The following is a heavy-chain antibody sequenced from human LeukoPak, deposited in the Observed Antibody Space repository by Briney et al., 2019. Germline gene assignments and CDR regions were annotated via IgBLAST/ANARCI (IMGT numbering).Heavy chain of an antibody. CDR2: INPNSGGT. D-gene: IGHD2-2*01. CDR3: MVVVAAKIAY. J-gene: IGHJ4*02. V-gene: IGHV1-2*02. CDR1: GYTFTDYH. Sequence: ASVKVSCKASGYTFTDYHIHWVRQAPGQGLEWMGWINPNSGGTNYAQKFQGRVTMTRDTSISTAYMDLSSLYSDDTAVYYCMVVVAAKIAYWGQGTLVTVSS.